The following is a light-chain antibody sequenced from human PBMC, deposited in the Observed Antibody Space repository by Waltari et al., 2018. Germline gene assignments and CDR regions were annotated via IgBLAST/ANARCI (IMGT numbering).Light chain of an antibody. J-gene: IGKJ1*01. CDR2: TAS. CDR1: QGISKS. V-gene: IGKV1-NL1*01. CDR3: QHYYSISPT. Sequence: DIQMTQSPSSLSASVGDTVTITCRASQGISKSLAWYQQKPGKAPKLLLHTASKLESGVPSRFSGSGSGVDFTLTISSLQPEDFATYYCQHYYSISPTFGQGTKVDIK.